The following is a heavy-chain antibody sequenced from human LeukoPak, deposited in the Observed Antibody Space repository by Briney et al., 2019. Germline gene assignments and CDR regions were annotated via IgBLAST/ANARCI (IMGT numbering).Heavy chain of an antibody. CDR1: GYTFTSYG. CDR2: INPRGGST. V-gene: IGHV1-46*01. D-gene: IGHD3-22*01. J-gene: IGHJ3*02. CDR3: ARVKSYYYDTSDKDAFDI. Sequence: GASVKVSCKASGYTFTSYGISWVRQAPGQGLEWMGWINPRGGSTSYTQKFQGRVTMTRDTSTSTVYMELSSLRSEDTAVYYCARVKSYYYDTSDKDAFDIWGQGTMVTVSS.